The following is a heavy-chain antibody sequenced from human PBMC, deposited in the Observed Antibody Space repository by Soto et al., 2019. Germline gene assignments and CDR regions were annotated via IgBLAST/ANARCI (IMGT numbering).Heavy chain of an antibody. CDR1: GFTFSSYS. J-gene: IGHJ6*02. CDR3: ARVPEIQGYCSSTSCPPHYYYYYGMDV. D-gene: IGHD2-2*01. V-gene: IGHV3-21*01. Sequence: EVQLVESGGGLVKPGGSLRLSCAASGFTFSSYSMNWVRQAPGKGLEWVSSISSSSSYIYYADSVKGRFTISRDNAKNSLYLQMNSLGAEDTAVYYCARVPEIQGYCSSTSCPPHYYYYYGMDVWGQGTTVTVSS. CDR2: ISSSSSYI.